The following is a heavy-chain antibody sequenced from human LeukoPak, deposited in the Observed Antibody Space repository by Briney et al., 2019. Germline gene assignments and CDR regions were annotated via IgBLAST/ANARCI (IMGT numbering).Heavy chain of an antibody. V-gene: IGHV4-34*01. Sequence: SETLSLTCAVYGESFSDSYWSWIRQPPQKGLEWIGEINHGGGTNYNPSLKSRVTISLHTSNNRFSLNLTSVTAADTAVYYCARHKGPHIIRGVLRNNWFDPWGQGTLVTVPS. CDR3: ARHKGPHIIRGVLRNNWFDP. D-gene: IGHD3-10*01. CDR2: INHGGGT. J-gene: IGHJ5*02. CDR1: GESFSDSY.